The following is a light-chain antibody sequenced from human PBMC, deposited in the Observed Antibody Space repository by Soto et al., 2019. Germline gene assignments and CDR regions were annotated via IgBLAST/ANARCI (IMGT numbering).Light chain of an antibody. CDR1: SSDVGGYDY. CDR2: EVI. V-gene: IGLV2-14*01. Sequence: QSALTQPASVSGSPGQSITISCTGTSSDVGGYDYVSWYQHHPGKAPKLMIYEVISRPSGISNRFSGSKSGNTASLTISGLQAEDEADYYCSSYTSTNTVTFGGGTKLTVL. CDR3: SSYTSTNTVT. J-gene: IGLJ2*01.